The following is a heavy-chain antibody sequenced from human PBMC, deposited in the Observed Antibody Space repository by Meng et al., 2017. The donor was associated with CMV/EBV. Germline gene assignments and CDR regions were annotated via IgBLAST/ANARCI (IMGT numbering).Heavy chain of an antibody. CDR1: GGSFINYY. CDR3: AIYFYDYAMDV. V-gene: IGHV4-34*01. CDR2: INHSGST. J-gene: IGHJ6*02. Sequence: SETLSLTCVIYGGSFINYYWNWIRQPPGKGLEWIGEINHSGSTNYNPSLKSRVTVSVDTSKNQFSLRLYSVTAADTAVYYCAIYFYDYAMDVWGQGTTVTVSS.